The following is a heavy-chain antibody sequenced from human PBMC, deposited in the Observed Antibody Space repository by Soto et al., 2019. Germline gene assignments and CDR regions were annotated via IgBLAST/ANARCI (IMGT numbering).Heavy chain of an antibody. V-gene: IGHV4-59*08. CDR2: IYYSGST. CDR1: GGSISSYY. CDR3: ERTTRYFDL. Sequence: QVQLQESGPGLVKPSETLSLTCTVSGGSISSYYWSWIRQPPGKGLEWIGYIYYSGSTNYNPSLTSRVTISVDTSKNPFSLKLSSVTAADTAVYYCERTTRYFDLWGRGTLVTVSS. D-gene: IGHD1-1*01. J-gene: IGHJ2*01.